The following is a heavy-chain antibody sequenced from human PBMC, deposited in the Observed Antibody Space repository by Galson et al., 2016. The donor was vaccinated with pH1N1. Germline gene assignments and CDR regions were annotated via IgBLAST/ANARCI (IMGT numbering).Heavy chain of an antibody. D-gene: IGHD3-10*01. CDR3: TRDRGRLRDH. CDR2: IDPSDGGT. CDR1: GYTFTRYY. V-gene: IGHV1-46*03. Sequence: SVKVSCKASGYTFTRYYFHWVRQAPGQGLEWMGVIDPSDGGTTYAQKFQGRVTITRDTSTSTVYVEVYSLKSEDTAVYYCTRDRGRLRDHWGQGTLVTVSS. J-gene: IGHJ4*02.